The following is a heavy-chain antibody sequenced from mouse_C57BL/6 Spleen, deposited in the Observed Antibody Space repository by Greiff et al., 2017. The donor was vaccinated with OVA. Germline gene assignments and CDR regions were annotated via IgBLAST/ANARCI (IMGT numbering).Heavy chain of an antibody. V-gene: IGHV1-15*01. D-gene: IGHD3-2*02. CDR3: TRQLRLREKAWFAY. CDR2: IDPETGST. J-gene: IGHJ3*01. CDR1: GYTFTDYE. Sequence: QVQLQQSGAELVRPGASVTLSCKASGYTFTDYEMHWVKQTPVHGLEWIGAIDPETGSTAYNQKFKGKAILTADKSSSTAYMELRSLTSEDSAVYDGTRQLRLREKAWFAYWGQGTLVTVSA.